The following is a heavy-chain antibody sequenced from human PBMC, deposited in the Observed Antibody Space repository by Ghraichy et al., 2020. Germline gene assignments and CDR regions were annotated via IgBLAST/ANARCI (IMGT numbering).Heavy chain of an antibody. V-gene: IGHV3-33*01. CDR1: GFTFSSYG. Sequence: GGSLRLSCAASGFTFSSYGMHWVRQAPGKGLEWVAVIWYDGSNKYYADSVKGRFTISRDNSKNTLYLQMNSLRAEDTAVYYCARERVPAAIRYYYYGMDVWGQGDTGTVSS. D-gene: IGHD2-2*01. CDR2: IWYDGSNK. CDR3: ARERVPAAIRYYYYGMDV. J-gene: IGHJ6*02.